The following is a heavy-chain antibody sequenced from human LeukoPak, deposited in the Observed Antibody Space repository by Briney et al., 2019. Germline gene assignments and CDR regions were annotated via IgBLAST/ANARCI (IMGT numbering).Heavy chain of an antibody. D-gene: IGHD3-3*01. CDR2: IYTSGST. CDR3: ARDRARITIFGVESGYFDY. Sequence: SETLSLTCTVSGGSISRYYWSWIRQPAGKGLEWIGRIYTSGSTNYNPSLKSRVTMSVDTSKNQFSLKLSSVTAADTAVYYCARDRARITIFGVESGYFDYWGQGTLVTVSS. CDR1: GGSISRYY. V-gene: IGHV4-4*07. J-gene: IGHJ4*02.